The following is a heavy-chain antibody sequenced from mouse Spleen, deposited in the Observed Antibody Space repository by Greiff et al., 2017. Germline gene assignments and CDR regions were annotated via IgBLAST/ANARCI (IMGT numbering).Heavy chain of an antibody. V-gene: IGHV2-2*01. CDR1: GFSLTSYG. CDR2: IWSGGST. J-gene: IGHJ3*01. D-gene: IGHD2-4*01. Sequence: VMLVESGPGLVQPSHCLSITCTVSGFSLTSYGVHWVRQSPGKGLEWLGVIWSGGSTDYNAAFISRLSISKDNSKCQVFFKMNSLQADDTAIYYCARNGEYDYGGAWFAYWGQGTLVTVSA. CDR3: ARNGEYDYGGAWFAY.